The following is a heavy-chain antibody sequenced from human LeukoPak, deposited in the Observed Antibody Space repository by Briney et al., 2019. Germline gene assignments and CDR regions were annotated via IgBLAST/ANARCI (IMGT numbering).Heavy chain of an antibody. CDR3: ARDFRGSVDAFDI. Sequence: SETLSLTCTVSGGSISDYYWNWMRQPPGKGLEWIGYIYYSGRTDYNPSLKSRVSISVDTSKNQFSLKLSSVTAADTAVYYCARDFRGSVDAFDIWGQGTMVAVSS. J-gene: IGHJ3*02. CDR1: GGSISDYY. V-gene: IGHV4-59*01. CDR2: IYYSGRT.